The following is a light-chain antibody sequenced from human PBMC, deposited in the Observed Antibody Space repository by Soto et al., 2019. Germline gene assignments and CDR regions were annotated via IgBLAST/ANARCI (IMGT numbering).Light chain of an antibody. V-gene: IGKV1-33*01. CDR2: DAS. J-gene: IGKJ4*01. Sequence: DIPMTEFPSALPVSAVAGVTITCQASQEISNYLNWYQQIPGKAPKLLIYDASNLETGVPSRFSGSGSGTDFTFTISSLQPEDIATYYCQQYDDFSFGGGTKVDI. CDR1: QEISNY. CDR3: QQYDDFS.